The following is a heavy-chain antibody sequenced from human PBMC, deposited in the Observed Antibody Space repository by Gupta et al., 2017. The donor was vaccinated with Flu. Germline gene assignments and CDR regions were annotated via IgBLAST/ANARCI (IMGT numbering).Heavy chain of an antibody. Sequence: EVQLLESGGGLVQPGGSLRPSCAASGFTLSSYAMSLVRQAPGKGLEWVSASSGSGGSTYYEDSVKGRFTISRDNSKNTLYLQIDSLRAEDTAVYYCAKGYCSSTSCYPYYFDYWGQGTLVTVSS. V-gene: IGHV3-23*01. CDR2: SSGSGGST. D-gene: IGHD2-2*01. CDR1: GFTLSSYA. CDR3: AKGYCSSTSCYPYYFDY. J-gene: IGHJ4*02.